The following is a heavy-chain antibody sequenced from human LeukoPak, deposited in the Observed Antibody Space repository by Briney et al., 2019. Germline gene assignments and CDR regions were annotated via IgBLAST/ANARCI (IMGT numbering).Heavy chain of an antibody. CDR1: GGSISSYY. V-gene: IGHV4-59*01. CDR3: ARGAGELLTYYYYGMDV. D-gene: IGHD1-26*01. J-gene: IGHJ6*02. CDR2: IYYSGST. Sequence: PSETLCLTCTVSGGSISSYYWSWIRQPPGKGLEWIGYIYYSGSTNYNPSLKSRVTISVHTSKNQFSLKLSSVTAADTAVYYCARGAGELLTYYYYGMDVWGQGTTVTVSS.